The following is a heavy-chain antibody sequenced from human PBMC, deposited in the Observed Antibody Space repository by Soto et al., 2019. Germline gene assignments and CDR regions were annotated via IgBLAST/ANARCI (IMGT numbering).Heavy chain of an antibody. D-gene: IGHD2-2*01. CDR3: ARLAVPAAMDYYYGMDV. CDR1: GFTFSTYI. V-gene: IGHV3-21*01. Sequence: WGSLRLSCAASGFTFSTYIMNWVRQAPGKGLEWVSSISSSSTYTYYADSVKGRFTISRDNAKNSLYLQMNSLRAEDTAVYYCARLAVPAAMDYYYGMDVWGQGTTVTVS. CDR2: ISSSSTYT. J-gene: IGHJ6*02.